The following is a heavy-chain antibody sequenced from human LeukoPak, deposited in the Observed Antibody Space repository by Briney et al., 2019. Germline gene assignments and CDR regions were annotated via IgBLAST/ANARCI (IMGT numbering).Heavy chain of an antibody. J-gene: IGHJ5*02. CDR2: ISPNSGGT. V-gene: IGHV1-2*02. CDR3: ARKHSVVPAAIHGINWFDP. Sequence: ASVKVSCKASGYTFTGYYIHWVRQAPGQGLEWMGWISPNSGGTNYAQKFQGRVTMTRDTSISTAYMELSRLRSDDTAVFYCARKHSVVPAAIHGINWFDPWGQGTLVTVSS. D-gene: IGHD2-2*02. CDR1: GYTFTGYY.